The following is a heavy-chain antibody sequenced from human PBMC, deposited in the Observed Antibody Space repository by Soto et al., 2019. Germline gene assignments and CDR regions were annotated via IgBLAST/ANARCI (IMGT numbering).Heavy chain of an antibody. CDR1: GFTFSSYD. CDR3: ARGISEYYYDSSGYRRAFDI. CDR2: IGTAGDT. Sequence: EVQLVESGGGLVQPGGSLRLSCAASGFTFSSYDMHWVRQATGKGLEWVSAIGTAGDTYYPGSVKGRFTISRENAKNSLYLQMNSLRAEDTAVYYCARGISEYYYDSSGYRRAFDIWGQGTMVTVSS. J-gene: IGHJ3*02. D-gene: IGHD3-22*01. V-gene: IGHV3-13*01.